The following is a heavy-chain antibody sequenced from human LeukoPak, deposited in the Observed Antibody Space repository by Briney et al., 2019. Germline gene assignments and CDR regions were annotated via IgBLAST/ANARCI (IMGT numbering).Heavy chain of an antibody. Sequence: PGGSLRLSCTASGFPFIEYSMNWVRQVPEKGLEWIAYIGIDSGNTKYADSVRGRFTISADKAKNSLYLQMNSLRVEDTAVYYCARDHNYAFDNWGQGTLVSVAS. J-gene: IGHJ4*02. D-gene: IGHD1-1*01. V-gene: IGHV3-48*01. CDR2: IGIDSGNT. CDR3: ARDHNYAFDN. CDR1: GFPFIEYS.